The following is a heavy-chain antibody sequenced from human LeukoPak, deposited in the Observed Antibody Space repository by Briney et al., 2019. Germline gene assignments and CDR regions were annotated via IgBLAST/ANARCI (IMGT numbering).Heavy chain of an antibody. CDR3: AKRDTSRQHYFDY. V-gene: IGHV3-23*01. J-gene: IGHJ4*02. CDR2: ISGSGRST. D-gene: IGHD5-18*01. CDR1: GFTFSSSG. Sequence: GGSLRLSCEASGFTFSSSGMSWVRQAPGKGLEWVSVISGSGRSTLYADSVKGRFTISRDNSKHSLILQMNSLRAEDTAMYYCAKRDTSRQHYFDYWGQGTLVTVSS.